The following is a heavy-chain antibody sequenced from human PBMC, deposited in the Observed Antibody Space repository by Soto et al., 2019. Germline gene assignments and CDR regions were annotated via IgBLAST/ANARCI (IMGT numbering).Heavy chain of an antibody. CDR3: AKDSEQWLVRGMFDY. CDR2: ISYDGSNK. V-gene: IGHV3-30*18. D-gene: IGHD6-19*01. CDR1: GFTFSSYG. Sequence: GGSLRLSCAASGFTFSSYGMHWVRQAPGKGLEWVAVISYDGSNKYYADSVKGRFTISRDNSKNTLYLQMNSLRAEDTAVYYCAKDSEQWLVRGMFDYWGQGTLVTVSS. J-gene: IGHJ4*02.